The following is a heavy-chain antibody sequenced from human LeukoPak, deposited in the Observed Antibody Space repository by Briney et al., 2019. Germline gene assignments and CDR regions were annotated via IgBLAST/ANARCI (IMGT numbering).Heavy chain of an antibody. CDR1: GGTFSNYA. Sequence: SVKVSCKASGGTFSNYAITWVRQAPGQGLEWMGAIIPIFGTANYAQKFQGRVTITADESTSTAYMELSSLRSEDTAVYYCARILSSSWYEYFHHWGQGTLVTVSS. CDR2: IIPIFGTA. CDR3: ARILSSSWYEYFHH. D-gene: IGHD6-19*01. V-gene: IGHV1-69*13. J-gene: IGHJ1*01.